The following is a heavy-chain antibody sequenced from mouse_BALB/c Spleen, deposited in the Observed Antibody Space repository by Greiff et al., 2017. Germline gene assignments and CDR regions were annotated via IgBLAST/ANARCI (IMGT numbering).Heavy chain of an antibody. Sequence: VQLQQSAAELARPGASVKMSCKASGYTFTSYTMHWVKQRPGQGLEWIGYINPSSRYTEYNQKFKDKTTLTADKSSSTAYMQLSSLTSEDSAVYYCARRDDGTGYFDYWGQGTTLTGSS. V-gene: IGHV1-4*02. D-gene: IGHD2-1*01. CDR3: ARRDDGTGYFDY. CDR2: INPSSRYT. CDR1: GYTFTSYT. J-gene: IGHJ2*01.